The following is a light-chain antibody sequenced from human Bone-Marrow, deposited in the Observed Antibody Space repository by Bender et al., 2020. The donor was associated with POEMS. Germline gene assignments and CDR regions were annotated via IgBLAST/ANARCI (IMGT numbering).Light chain of an antibody. CDR3: CSYAGSYTLV. CDR1: DLGNKF. J-gene: IGLJ3*02. V-gene: IGLV3-1*01. Sequence: SYEVTQPPSVSVSPGQTATLTCSGDDLGNKFTCWYQQKPGQSPVLLIYQDTVRPSGIPERFSGSNSGNTATLTISGTQATDEADYYCCSYAGSYTLVFGGGTTLTVL. CDR2: QDT.